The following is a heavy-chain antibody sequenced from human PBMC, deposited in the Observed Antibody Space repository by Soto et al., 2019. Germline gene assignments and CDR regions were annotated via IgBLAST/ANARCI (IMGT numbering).Heavy chain of an antibody. V-gene: IGHV1-24*01. CDR3: AVGMTTVTHFDY. Sequence: ASVKVSCKVSGYTLTELSMHWVRQAPGKGLEWMGGFDPEDGETIYAQKFQGRVTMTEDTSTDTVYMELSSLRSEDTAVYYCAVGMTTVTHFDYWGQGTLVTVSS. CDR2: FDPEDGET. D-gene: IGHD4-17*01. J-gene: IGHJ4*02. CDR1: GYTLTELS.